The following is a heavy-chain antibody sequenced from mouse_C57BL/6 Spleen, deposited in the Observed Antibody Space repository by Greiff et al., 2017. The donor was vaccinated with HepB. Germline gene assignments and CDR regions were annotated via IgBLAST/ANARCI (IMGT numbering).Heavy chain of an antibody. Sequence: DVMLVESGGGLVQPGGSMKLSCVASGFTFSNYWMNWVRQSPEKGLEWVAQIRLKSDNYATHYAESVKGRFTISRDDSKSSVYLQMNNLRAEDTGIYYCTGGGGKLFFAYWGQGTLVTVSA. CDR3: TGGGGKLFFAY. CDR1: GFTFSNYW. J-gene: IGHJ3*01. CDR2: IRLKSDNYAT. D-gene: IGHD1-1*01. V-gene: IGHV6-3*01.